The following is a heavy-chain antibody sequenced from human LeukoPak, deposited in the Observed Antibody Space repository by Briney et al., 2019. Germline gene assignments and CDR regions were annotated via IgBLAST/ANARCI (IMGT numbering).Heavy chain of an antibody. CDR2: IYYSGST. CDR3: ARDLEAAAAPDY. J-gene: IGHJ4*02. CDR1: GYSISSGYY. V-gene: IGHV4-30-4*08. D-gene: IGHD6-13*01. Sequence: SETLSLTCTVSGYSISSGYYWSWIRQPPGKGLEWIGYIYYSGSTYYNPSLKSRVTISVDTSKNQFSLKLSSVTAADTAVYYCARDLEAAAAPDYWGQGTLVTVSS.